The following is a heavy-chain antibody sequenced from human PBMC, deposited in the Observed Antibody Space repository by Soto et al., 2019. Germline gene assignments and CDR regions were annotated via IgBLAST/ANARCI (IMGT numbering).Heavy chain of an antibody. Sequence: QVQLVQSGAEEKKPGASVKVSCKASGYTFTSYAMHWVRQAPGQRLEWMGWINAGNGNTKYSQKFQGRVTITRDTSASTAYMELSSRRSEDTAVYYWARDPSYYGMDVWGQGTTVTVSS. CDR3: ARDPSYYGMDV. V-gene: IGHV1-3*05. CDR2: INAGNGNT. J-gene: IGHJ6*02. CDR1: GYTFTSYA.